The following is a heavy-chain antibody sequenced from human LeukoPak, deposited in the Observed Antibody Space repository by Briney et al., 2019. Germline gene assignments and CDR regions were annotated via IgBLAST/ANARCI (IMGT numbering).Heavy chain of an antibody. V-gene: IGHV1-2*02. CDR1: GYTFTGYY. CDR2: INPNSGGT. D-gene: IGHD2-15*01. CDR3: ARDPPGYCSGGSCYSGGYFDY. Sequence: ASVKVSCKASGYTFTGYYMHWVRQAPGQGLEWMGWINPNSGGTNYAQKFQGRVTMTRDTSISTAYMELSRLRSDDTAVYYCARDPPGYCSGGSCYSGGYFDYWGQGTLVTVSS. J-gene: IGHJ4*02.